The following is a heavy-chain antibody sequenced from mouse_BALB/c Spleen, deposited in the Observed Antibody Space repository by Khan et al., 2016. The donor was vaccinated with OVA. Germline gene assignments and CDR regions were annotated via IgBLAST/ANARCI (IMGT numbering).Heavy chain of an antibody. D-gene: IGHD1-1*01. V-gene: IGHV1-7*01. CDR1: GYTFINDW. CDR3: ARRGLRWDFDY. CDR2: INPSTGYT. Sequence: VELVESGAELAKPGASVKMSCKASGYTFINDWIFWGKQRLGQGLEWSGYINPSTGYTEYNQNFKDKATLTADKSSSTTYLQLSSLTSEDSAVYYCARRGLRWDFDYWGQGTTLTVSS. J-gene: IGHJ2*01.